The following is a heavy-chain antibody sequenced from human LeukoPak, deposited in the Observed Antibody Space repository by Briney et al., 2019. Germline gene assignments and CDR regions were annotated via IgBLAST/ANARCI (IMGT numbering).Heavy chain of an antibody. Sequence: GGSLRLSCAASGFTFSSYAMSWVRQAPGKGLEWVSTISGSGGSTYYADSVKGRFTISRDNSKNTLDLQMNSLRAEDTAVYYCAKDRHGYTYGFFDYWGQGTLATVSP. CDR2: ISGSGGST. D-gene: IGHD5-18*01. CDR1: GFTFSSYA. CDR3: AKDRHGYTYGFFDY. V-gene: IGHV3-23*01. J-gene: IGHJ4*02.